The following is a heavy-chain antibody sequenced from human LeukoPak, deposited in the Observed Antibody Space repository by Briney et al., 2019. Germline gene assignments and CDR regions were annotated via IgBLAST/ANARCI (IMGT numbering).Heavy chain of an antibody. J-gene: IGHJ3*02. D-gene: IGHD3-10*01. CDR2: IYYSGST. V-gene: IGHV4-59*01. CDR3: ARFYGSGTSYAFDI. Sequence: PSETLSLTCTVSGGSISSYYWSWIRQPPGKGLEWIGYIYYSGSTNYNPSLKSRVTISVDTSKNQFSLKLSSVTAADTAVYYCARFYGSGTSYAFDIWGQGTMVTVSS. CDR1: GGSISSYY.